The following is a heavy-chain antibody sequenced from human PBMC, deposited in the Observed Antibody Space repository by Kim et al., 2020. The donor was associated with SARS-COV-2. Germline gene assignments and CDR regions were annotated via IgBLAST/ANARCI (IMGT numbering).Heavy chain of an antibody. V-gene: IGHV3-30*07. D-gene: IGHD6-19*01. J-gene: IGHJ4*02. CDR3: ARGESRYPSGLYSQDY. Sequence: KRRFTTSRDNSKTMLYLQMNSLKVEDTAVYYCARGESRYPSGLYSQDYWGQGTLVTVSS.